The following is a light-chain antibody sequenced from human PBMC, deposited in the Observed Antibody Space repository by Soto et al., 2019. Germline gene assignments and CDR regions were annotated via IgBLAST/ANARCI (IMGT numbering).Light chain of an antibody. CDR1: QSVSATY. J-gene: IGKJ2*01. CDR2: GAS. CDR3: QLYVSSPMYT. V-gene: IGKV3-20*01. Sequence: EIVLTQSPGTLSLSPGERATLSCRASQSVSATYLASYQQTPGQAPRLLIYGASNRATGIPDRFTGRGSGTDVTLTLSRLEPEDFVVYFCQLYVSSPMYTVGQGTKLELK.